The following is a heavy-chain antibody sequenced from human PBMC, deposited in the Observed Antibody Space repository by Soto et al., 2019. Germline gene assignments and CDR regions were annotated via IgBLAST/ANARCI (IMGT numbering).Heavy chain of an antibody. CDR3: ARARGYTYGPPTY. CDR1: GFTSNTYG. CDR2: IWYDGSLK. Sequence: QVQLVESGGGVVQPGRSLRLSCAASGFTSNTYGMHWVRQAPGKGLEWVAVIWYDGSLKYYADSVKGRFTISRDNSKNTLYLQINSLRAEDTAVYYCARARGYTYGPPTYWGQGTLVTVSS. D-gene: IGHD5-18*01. V-gene: IGHV3-33*01. J-gene: IGHJ4*02.